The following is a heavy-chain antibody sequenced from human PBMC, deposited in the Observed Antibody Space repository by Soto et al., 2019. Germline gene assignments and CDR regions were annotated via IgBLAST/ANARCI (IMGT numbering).Heavy chain of an antibody. CDR2: IWYDGSNK. Sequence: GGSLRLSCAASGFTFSSYGMHWVRQAPGKGLEWVAVIWYDGSNKYYADSVKGRFTISRDNSKNTLYLQMNSLRAEDTAVYYCARVTMSGIVDLGRRRRDYYYMDVWGKGTTVTVSS. CDR3: ARVTMSGIVDLGRRRRDYYYMDV. J-gene: IGHJ6*03. D-gene: IGHD2-15*01. V-gene: IGHV3-33*01. CDR1: GFTFSSYG.